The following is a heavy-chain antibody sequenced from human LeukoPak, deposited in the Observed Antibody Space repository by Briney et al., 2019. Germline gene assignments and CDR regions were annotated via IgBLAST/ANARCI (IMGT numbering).Heavy chain of an antibody. CDR3: ARGQEPNVLLWFGELSYGMDV. CDR1: GYTFTSYD. Sequence: GASVKVSCKASGYTFTSYDINWVRQATGQGLEWMGWMNPNSGNTGYAQKFQGRVTMTRYTSISTAYMELSSLRSEDTAVYYCARGQEPNVLLWFGELSYGMDVWGQGTTVTVSS. D-gene: IGHD3-10*01. J-gene: IGHJ6*02. CDR2: MNPNSGNT. V-gene: IGHV1-8*01.